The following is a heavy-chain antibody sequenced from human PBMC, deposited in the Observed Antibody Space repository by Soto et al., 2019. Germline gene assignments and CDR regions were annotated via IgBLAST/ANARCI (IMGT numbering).Heavy chain of an antibody. CDR1: GGTFNNNG. V-gene: IGHV1-69*13. CDR3: ARARGNDWYSDY. J-gene: IGHJ4*02. D-gene: IGHD2-21*02. CDR2: LIPIFGTG. Sequence: GASVKVSCKASGGTFNNNGVTWVRQAPGQGLEWMGGLIPIFGTGSYAQRFQGRVTLIADESTSTAYMELNSLRSEDTAVYHCARARGNDWYSDYWGQGTMVTVSS.